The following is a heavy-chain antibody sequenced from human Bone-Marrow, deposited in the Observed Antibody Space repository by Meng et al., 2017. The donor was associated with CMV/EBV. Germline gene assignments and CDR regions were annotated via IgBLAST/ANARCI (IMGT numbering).Heavy chain of an antibody. CDR2: ISSSGSTI. J-gene: IGHJ4*02. D-gene: IGHD2-2*03. CDR3: ASRLGYCSSTSCFDY. V-gene: IGHV3-11*04. CDR1: AFSFSDYY. Sequence: GGSLRLSCAASAFSFSDYYMNWVRQAPGKGLEWISYISSSGSTIYYADSVKGRFTISRDNAKNSLYLQMNSLRAEDTAVYYCASRLGYCSSTSCFDYWGQGTLVTVSS.